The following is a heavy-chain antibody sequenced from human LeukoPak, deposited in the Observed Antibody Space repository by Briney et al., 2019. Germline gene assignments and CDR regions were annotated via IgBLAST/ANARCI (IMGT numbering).Heavy chain of an antibody. D-gene: IGHD2-2*01. J-gene: IGHJ4*02. V-gene: IGHV3-23*01. CDR1: GFTFPNYA. CDR2: ITGSGGGT. Sequence: PGGSLRHSRVAPGFTFPNYARHWFRQAPGKGLEWVSRITGSGGGTDYADSVKGRFTISRDNSKKTLYLQMTSLRAEDTDIYNCAKDSEMPGYFDHWGQGTPVTVSS. CDR3: AKDSEMPGYFDH.